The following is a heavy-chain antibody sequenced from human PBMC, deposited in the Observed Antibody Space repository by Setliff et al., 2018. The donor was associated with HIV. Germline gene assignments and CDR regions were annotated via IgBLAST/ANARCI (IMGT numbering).Heavy chain of an antibody. CDR3: ARISVASRYNSDMDV. J-gene: IGHJ6*03. D-gene: IGHD5-12*01. CDR2: IRSDETNK. CDR1: GFIFSTYG. V-gene: IGHV3-30*02. Sequence: GGSLRLSCEASGFIFSTYGMHWVRQAPGKGLEWVAFIRSDETNKYYSDSVKGRFTISRDTSKNTLLLQINSLRPEDTAVYYCARISVASRYNSDMDVWGKGTTVTVSS.